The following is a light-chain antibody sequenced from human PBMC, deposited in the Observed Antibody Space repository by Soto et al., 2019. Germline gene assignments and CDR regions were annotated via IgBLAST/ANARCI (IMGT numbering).Light chain of an antibody. J-gene: IGLJ1*01. CDR2: DDN. V-gene: IGLV3-21*02. Sequence: SSELTQPPSVSVAPGQTARITCGGTNIGSTSVHWYQQRPGQAPVLVVYDDNDRPSGIPERFSGSNSENTATLTITRVEAGDEADYYCQVWNITTDHYVFGAGTKLTVL. CDR1: NIGSTS. CDR3: QVWNITTDHYV.